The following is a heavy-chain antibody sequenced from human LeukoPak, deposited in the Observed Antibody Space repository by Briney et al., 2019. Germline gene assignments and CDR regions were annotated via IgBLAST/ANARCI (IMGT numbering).Heavy chain of an antibody. Sequence: GGSLRLSCAVSGFTVSSNSMSWVRQAPGKGLEWVSVIYSGGSTYYAGFVKGRFTISRDNSKNTLYLQMNSLRPEDTAVYYCARDYWNDGYLDYWGQGTLVTVSS. J-gene: IGHJ4*02. CDR3: ARDYWNDGYLDY. V-gene: IGHV3-66*02. D-gene: IGHD1-1*01. CDR2: IYSGGST. CDR1: GFTVSSNS.